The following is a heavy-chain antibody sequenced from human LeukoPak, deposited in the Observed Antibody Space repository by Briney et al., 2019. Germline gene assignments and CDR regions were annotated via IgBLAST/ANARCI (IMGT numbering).Heavy chain of an antibody. J-gene: IGHJ4*02. V-gene: IGHV3-23*01. CDR2: ISGSGTNR. Sequence: GGSLSLSCAASGFTFSSYAMTWVRQAPGKGLEWVSVISGSGTNRDYADSVKGRFTISRDNSKNTLYLQMNSLRAEDTAVYYCAKARDIVVVVAAIEFDYWGQGTLVTVSS. CDR3: AKARDIVVVVAAIEFDY. D-gene: IGHD2-15*01. CDR1: GFTFSSYA.